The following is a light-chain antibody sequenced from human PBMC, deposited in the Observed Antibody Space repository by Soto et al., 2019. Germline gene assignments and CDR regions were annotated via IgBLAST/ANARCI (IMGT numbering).Light chain of an antibody. J-gene: IGLJ2*01. V-gene: IGLV2-11*01. CDR2: DVS. CDR3: QSYDSSLTNAV. CDR1: SSDVGGYNY. Sequence: QSALTQPRSVSGSPGQSVTISCTGTSSDVGGYNYVSWYQQHPGKAPKLMIYDVSKRPSGVPDRFSGSKSGNTASLTISGLRGEDEADYHCQSYDSSLTNAVFGGGTQLTVL.